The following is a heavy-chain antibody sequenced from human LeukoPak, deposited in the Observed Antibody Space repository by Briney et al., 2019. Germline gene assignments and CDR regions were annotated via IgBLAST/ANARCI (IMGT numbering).Heavy chain of an antibody. CDR1: GYTFTSYY. V-gene: IGHV1-46*01. J-gene: IGHJ4*02. CDR2: INPSGGST. Sequence: ASVKVSCKASGYTFTSYYMHWVRQAPGQGLEWMGIINPSGGSTSYAQKFQGRVTMTRDMSTSTVYMELSSLRSEDTAVYYCARDMSMMALTRSRKMATIGYWGQGTLVTVSS. D-gene: IGHD5-24*01. CDR3: ARDMSMMALTRSRKMATIGY.